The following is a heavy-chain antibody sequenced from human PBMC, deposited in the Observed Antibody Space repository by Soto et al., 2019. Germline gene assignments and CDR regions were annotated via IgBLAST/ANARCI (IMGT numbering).Heavy chain of an antibody. CDR2: IYYSGST. CDR3: ARDKAGIVGARSHSWFDP. CDR1: GGSISSGGYY. V-gene: IGHV4-31*03. D-gene: IGHD1-26*01. J-gene: IGHJ5*02. Sequence: QVQLQESGPGLVKPSQTLSLTCTVSGGSISSGGYYWSWIRQHPGKGLEWIGYIYYSGSTYYNPSLKSRVTISVDTSKNQFSLKLSSVTAADTAVYYCARDKAGIVGARSHSWFDPWGQGTLVTVSS.